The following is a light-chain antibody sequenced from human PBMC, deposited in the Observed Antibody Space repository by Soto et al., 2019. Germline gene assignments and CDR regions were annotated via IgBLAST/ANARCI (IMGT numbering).Light chain of an antibody. J-gene: IGLJ1*01. CDR1: SIDSGPYNY. Sequence: LTQPATVSGSPGQSRTISCTGTSIDSGPYNYVSWYQQHPGKVPKLIIYEFSYRPSGISNRISGSKSGNTPSLTISGLQAEDEADYYCSSYTSSTNYVFGTGTKVTVL. V-gene: IGLV2-14*01. CDR2: EFS. CDR3: SSYTSSTNYV.